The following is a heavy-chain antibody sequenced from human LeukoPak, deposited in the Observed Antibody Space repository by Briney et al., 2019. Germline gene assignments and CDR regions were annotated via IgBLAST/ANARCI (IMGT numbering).Heavy chain of an antibody. CDR2: IYYSGST. V-gene: IGHV4-30-4*01. J-gene: IGHJ2*01. CDR1: GGSIGSDGYY. Sequence: SETLSLTCTVSGGSIGSDGYYWSWIRQPPGKGLEWIGYIYYSGSTYYNPSLKSRVTISVDTSKNQFSLKLSSVTAADTAVYYCASENPGYFDLWGRGTLVTVSS. CDR3: ASENPGYFDL.